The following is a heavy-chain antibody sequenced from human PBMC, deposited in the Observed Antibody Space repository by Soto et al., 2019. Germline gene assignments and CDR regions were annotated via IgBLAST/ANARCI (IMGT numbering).Heavy chain of an antibody. J-gene: IGHJ4*02. D-gene: IGHD6-19*01. CDR1: GFMFDSYA. CDR2: ISPGGDRI. Sequence: EVQLVESGGGLVQPGGSLRLSCVASGFMFDSYAMNWVRQAPGKGLERVSYISPGGDRIYYAESLKGRITISRDNARNSLSLQMNILSDKDTAVYYCTKSADSAGWGVDFWGQGTLVTVSS. V-gene: IGHV3-48*02. CDR3: TKSADSAGWGVDF.